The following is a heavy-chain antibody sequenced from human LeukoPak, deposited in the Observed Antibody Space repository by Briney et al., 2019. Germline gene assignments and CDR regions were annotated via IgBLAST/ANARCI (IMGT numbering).Heavy chain of an antibody. Sequence: SQTLSLTCAVSGGSISSGGYSWSWIRQPPGKGLEWIGYTYHSGSTYYNPSLKSRVTISVDRSKNQFSLKLSSVTAADTAVYYCARARGSYDYWGQGTLVTVSS. CDR2: TYHSGST. D-gene: IGHD2-15*01. J-gene: IGHJ4*02. CDR3: ARARGSYDY. V-gene: IGHV4-30-2*01. CDR1: GGSISSGGYS.